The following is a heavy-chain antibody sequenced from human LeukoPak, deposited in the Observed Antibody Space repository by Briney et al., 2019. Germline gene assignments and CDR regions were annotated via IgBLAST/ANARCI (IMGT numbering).Heavy chain of an antibody. V-gene: IGHV3-74*01. CDR2: VHGDGNNI. J-gene: IGHJ4*02. CDR1: GFPFSSYA. Sequence: GGSLRLSCAASGFPFSSYAMYWVRQAPGKGLVWVSRVHGDGNNIGYADSVRGRFTISRDNAKNTLYLKMNSLRPEDTAVYYCARARVGDPTDYWGQGTLVTVSS. D-gene: IGHD1-26*01. CDR3: ARARVGDPTDY.